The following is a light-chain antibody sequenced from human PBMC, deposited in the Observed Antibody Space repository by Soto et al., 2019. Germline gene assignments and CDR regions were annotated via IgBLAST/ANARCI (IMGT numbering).Light chain of an antibody. CDR3: QQYMSSVT. Sequence: EIVLTQSPASLSLSPGQRATLSCRASQSVDSTFFAWYQKKPGQATRLLIYGASKRDTGVPDRCSGGVSGTDSSLTISRQEPEYLAVYYCQQYMSSVTFGQGTKVEI. CDR2: GAS. J-gene: IGKJ1*01. CDR1: QSVDSTF. V-gene: IGKV3-20*01.